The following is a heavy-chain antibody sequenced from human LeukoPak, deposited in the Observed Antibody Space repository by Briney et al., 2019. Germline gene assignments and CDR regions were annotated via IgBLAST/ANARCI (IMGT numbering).Heavy chain of an antibody. J-gene: IGHJ4*02. D-gene: IGHD1-26*01. V-gene: IGHV3-7*01. CDR1: GFTFSNYW. Sequence: GGSLRLSCAASGFTFSNYWMSWVRQAPGKGLEWVANIKQDGSEKYYVDSVKGRFTISRDNAKNSLYLQMNSLRAEDTAVYYCARESRRVGEGDFDFWGQGTLVTVSS. CDR3: ARESRRVGEGDFDF. CDR2: IKQDGSEK.